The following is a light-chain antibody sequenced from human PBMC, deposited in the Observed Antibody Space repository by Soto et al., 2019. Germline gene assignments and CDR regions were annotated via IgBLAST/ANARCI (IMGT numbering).Light chain of an antibody. V-gene: IGLV2-14*01. CDR2: EVT. J-gene: IGLJ2*01. CDR1: SSDVGGYNY. CDR3: SSYTTSSTLV. Sequence: ALTQPASVSGSPGQSITISCTGTSSDVGGYNYVSWYQQHPGKAPKLMIYEVTNRPSGVSDRFSGSKSGSTASLTISGLQAADEAHYYCSSYTTSSTLVFGGGTKLTVL.